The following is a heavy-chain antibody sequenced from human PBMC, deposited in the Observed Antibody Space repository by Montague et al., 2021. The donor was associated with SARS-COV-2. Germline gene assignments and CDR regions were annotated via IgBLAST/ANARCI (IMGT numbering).Heavy chain of an antibody. V-gene: IGHV4-34*01. Sequence: ETLSLTGAVHGGSFSTYSWNWIRQPPGKGLEWIGEIHHGGSTNYNPSLKSRVTISADTSKNQFSLKLTSVAAADTAVYYCARLGDGVVPSPILGVGPYYSYYYMDVWGKGTTVTVSS. D-gene: IGHD3-10*01. CDR3: ARLGDGVVPSPILGVGPYYSYYYMDV. CDR2: IHHGGST. J-gene: IGHJ6*03. CDR1: GGSFSTYS.